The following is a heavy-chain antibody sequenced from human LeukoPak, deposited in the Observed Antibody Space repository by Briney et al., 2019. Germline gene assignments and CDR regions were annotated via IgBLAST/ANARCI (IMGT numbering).Heavy chain of an antibody. J-gene: IGHJ4*02. CDR2: INRDGSIT. Sequence: PGGSLRLSCVASGFTLSNYWMHCVRQAPGKGLAWVSRINRDGSITNYAESVRGRFTISRVNARNTLDLQMNSLRADDTAVYYCVRDPFLSGDYWGLGTLVTVSS. CDR1: GFTLSNYW. CDR3: VRDPFLSGDY. V-gene: IGHV3-74*01. D-gene: IGHD3-3*01.